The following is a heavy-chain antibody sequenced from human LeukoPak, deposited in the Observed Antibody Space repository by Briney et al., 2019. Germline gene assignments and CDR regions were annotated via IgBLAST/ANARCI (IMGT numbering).Heavy chain of an antibody. J-gene: IGHJ5*02. D-gene: IGHD3-22*01. Sequence: GASVKVSCKASEYTFTAYFIHWVRQAPGQGLEWMGWINPYSGGTNYAQRFQGRVTMTRDTSISTAFMELRNLRSDDTAVYYCARGSYDTSGYYRGDWFDPWGQGTLVTVSS. V-gene: IGHV1-2*02. CDR3: ARGSYDTSGYYRGDWFDP. CDR2: INPYSGGT. CDR1: EYTFTAYF.